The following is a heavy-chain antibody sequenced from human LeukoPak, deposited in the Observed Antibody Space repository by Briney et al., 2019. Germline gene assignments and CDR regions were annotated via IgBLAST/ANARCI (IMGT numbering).Heavy chain of an antibody. CDR1: GYSFTSYW. Sequence: GESLKISCKGSGYSFTSYWIGWVRQMPGKGLEWMGIIYPGDSDTRYSTSFQGQVTISADKSISTAYLQWSSLKASDTAMYYCASTSSRLYYYYGMDVWGQGTTVTVSS. CDR2: IYPGDSDT. V-gene: IGHV5-51*01. D-gene: IGHD1-1*01. J-gene: IGHJ6*02. CDR3: ASTSSRLYYYYGMDV.